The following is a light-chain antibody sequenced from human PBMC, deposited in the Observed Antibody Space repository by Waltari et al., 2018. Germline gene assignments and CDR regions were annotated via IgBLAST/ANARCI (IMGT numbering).Light chain of an antibody. CDR1: QTISRY. CDR3: QESYSFTRT. J-gene: IGKJ1*01. CDR2: AAS. Sequence: DIQMTQSPSSLSASVGDRVTITCRASQTISRYLNWYQQKPGKAPNLLIYAASSLQSGVPSRFSGSGSGRDFTLIITSLQPEDFATYCCQESYSFTRTFGQGTKVEIK. V-gene: IGKV1-39*01.